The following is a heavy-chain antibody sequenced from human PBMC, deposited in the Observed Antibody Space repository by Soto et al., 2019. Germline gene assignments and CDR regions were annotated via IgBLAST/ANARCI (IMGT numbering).Heavy chain of an antibody. Sequence: SETLSLTCSVSGAPINSHYWGWIRQPPGKGLEWIGYMFYTGNFKYNPSLKSRVTIAMDTSKSQFSLNLNFVTAADTAVYYCARYNDFWIEPLDAFDIWGQGTMVTVSS. CDR1: GAPINSHY. CDR2: MFYTGNF. V-gene: IGHV4-59*11. D-gene: IGHD3-3*01. CDR3: ARYNDFWIEPLDAFDI. J-gene: IGHJ3*02.